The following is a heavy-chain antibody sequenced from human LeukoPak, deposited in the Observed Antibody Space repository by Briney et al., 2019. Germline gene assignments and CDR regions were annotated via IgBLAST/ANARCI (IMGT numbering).Heavy chain of an antibody. CDR1: GGSISSGSYY. Sequence: SQTLSLTCTVSGGSISSGSYYWSWIRQPAGKGLEWIGRIYTSGSTNYNPSLKSRVTISVDTSKNQFSLKLSSVTAADTAVYYCARDKGARAARPGHYYYYYMDVWGKGTTVTVSS. J-gene: IGHJ6*03. CDR2: IYTSGST. D-gene: IGHD6-6*01. V-gene: IGHV4-61*02. CDR3: ARDKGARAARPGHYYYYYMDV.